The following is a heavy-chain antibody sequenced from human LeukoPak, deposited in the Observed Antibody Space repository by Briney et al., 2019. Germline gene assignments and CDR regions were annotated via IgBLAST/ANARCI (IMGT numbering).Heavy chain of an antibody. V-gene: IGHV4-4*02. CDR3: ARDGDDYGDYSVHY. J-gene: IGHJ4*02. D-gene: IGHD4-17*01. CDR1: GDSITSDKW. CDR2: INHSGST. Sequence: SETLSLTCAVSGDSITSDKWWTWVRQPPGKGLEWIGEINHSGSTNYNLSLKSRVTISVDTSKNQFSLKLSSVTAADTAVYYCARDGDDYGDYSVHYWGQGTLVTVSS.